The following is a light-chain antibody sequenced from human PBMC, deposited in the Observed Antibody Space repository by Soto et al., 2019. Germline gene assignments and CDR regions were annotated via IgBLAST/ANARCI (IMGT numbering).Light chain of an antibody. CDR1: QSITSNF. CDR2: GAS. CDR3: QQYGRSPLMYT. Sequence: EIVLTQSPGTLSLSPGERATLSCRASQSITSNFLAWYQQKPGQAPRILIYGASTRAAGVPDRFSGSGSGTDFTLTITRLEPEDFAVYYCQQYGRSPLMYTFGQGTKLGV. V-gene: IGKV3-20*01. J-gene: IGKJ2*01.